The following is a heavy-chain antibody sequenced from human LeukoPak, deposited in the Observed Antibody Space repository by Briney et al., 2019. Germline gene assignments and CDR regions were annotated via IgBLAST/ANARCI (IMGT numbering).Heavy chain of an antibody. Sequence: PGGSLRLSCAASGITFSSYAMSWVRQAPGKGLEWVANIKQDGSEKYYVDSVKGRFTISRDNAKNSLYLQMNSLRAEDTAVYYCARDGNYGDYHAEYFQHWGQGTLVTVSS. CDR3: ARDGNYGDYHAEYFQH. V-gene: IGHV3-7*01. CDR1: GITFSSYA. J-gene: IGHJ1*01. D-gene: IGHD4-17*01. CDR2: IKQDGSEK.